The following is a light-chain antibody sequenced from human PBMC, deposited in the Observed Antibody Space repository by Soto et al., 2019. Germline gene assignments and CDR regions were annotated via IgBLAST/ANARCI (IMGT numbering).Light chain of an antibody. Sequence: SSELTQPPSVSVAPGKTARITCGGNNFGSKSVHWYQQKPGQAPVLVIYYDSDRPSGIPARVPGSNSGNTATLTISRVEAGDEVDYYCQVWDSSSDHVVFGGGTKVTVL. CDR2: YDS. CDR3: QVWDSSSDHVV. V-gene: IGLV3-21*04. CDR1: NFGSKS. J-gene: IGLJ2*01.